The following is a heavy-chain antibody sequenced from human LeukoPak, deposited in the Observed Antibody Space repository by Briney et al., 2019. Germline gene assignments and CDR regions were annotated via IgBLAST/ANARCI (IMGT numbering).Heavy chain of an antibody. CDR3: AKMGSWGVSDS. D-gene: IGHD3-16*01. Sequence: GGSLRLSCAAAGFTFSSDAMSWVRQAPGKGLEWLSAISGGGGSTYYADSVKGRFTISRDNSKNTLYLQMNSLRAEDTAVYYCAKMGSWGVSDSWGQGTLVTVSS. CDR2: ISGGGGST. V-gene: IGHV3-23*01. CDR1: GFTFSSDA. J-gene: IGHJ4*02.